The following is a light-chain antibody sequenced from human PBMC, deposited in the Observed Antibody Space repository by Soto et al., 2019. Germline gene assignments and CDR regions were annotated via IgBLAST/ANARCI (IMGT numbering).Light chain of an antibody. CDR3: CSYAGSIYV. CDR2: EGS. V-gene: IGLV2-23*01. CDR1: SSDVGSYNL. Sequence: QSALTQPASVSGSPGQSITISCTGTSSDVGSYNLVSWYQQHPGKAPKLMIYEGSKRPSGVSNRFSGSKSGNTASLTISGLQAEDEADYYCCSYAGSIYVFGNGTKLTVL. J-gene: IGLJ1*01.